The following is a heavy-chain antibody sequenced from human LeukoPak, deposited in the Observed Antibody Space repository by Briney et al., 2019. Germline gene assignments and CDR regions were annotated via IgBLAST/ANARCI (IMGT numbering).Heavy chain of an antibody. CDR1: GYTFTSYY. D-gene: IGHD2-2*01. CDR3: ARFAVPAAIPFYYYYYMDV. CDR2: INPSGGST. V-gene: IGHV1-46*01. Sequence: ASVKVSCKASGYTFTSYYMHWVRQAPGQGLEWMGIINPSGGSTSYAQKFQGRVTMTRDTSTSTVYMELSRLRSDDTAVYYCARFAVPAAIPFYYYYYMDVWGKGTTVTVSS. J-gene: IGHJ6*03.